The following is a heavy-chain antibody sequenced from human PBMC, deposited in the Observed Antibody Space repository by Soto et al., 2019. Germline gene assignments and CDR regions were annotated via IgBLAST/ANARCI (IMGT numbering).Heavy chain of an antibody. Sequence: GGSLRLSCAASGFTFSSYAMSWVRQAPGKGLEWVSAISGSGGSTYYADSVKGRFTISRDNSKNTLYLQMNSLRAEDTAVYYCAKGAPLRYFDWLLYWDYWGQGTLVTVSS. CDR1: GFTFSSYA. D-gene: IGHD3-9*01. V-gene: IGHV3-23*01. CDR2: ISGSGGST. CDR3: AKGAPLRYFDWLLYWDY. J-gene: IGHJ4*02.